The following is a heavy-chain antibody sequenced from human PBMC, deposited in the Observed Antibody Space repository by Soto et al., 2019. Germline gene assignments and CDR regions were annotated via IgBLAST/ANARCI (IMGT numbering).Heavy chain of an antibody. J-gene: IGHJ6*02. Sequence: PSETLSLTCAISGDSVSSNSAAWNWIRQSPSRGPEWLGRTYYRSKWYNDYAVSVKSRITINPDTSKNQFSLQLNSVTPEDTAVYYCARETAYSSGWNYYYYYGMDVWGQGTTVTVSS. CDR3: ARETAYSSGWNYYYYYGMDV. V-gene: IGHV6-1*01. CDR2: TYYRSKWYN. D-gene: IGHD6-19*01. CDR1: GDSVSSNSAA.